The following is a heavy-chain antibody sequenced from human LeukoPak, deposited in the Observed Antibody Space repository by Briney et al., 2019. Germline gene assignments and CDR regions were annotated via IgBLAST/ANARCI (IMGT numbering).Heavy chain of an antibody. CDR2: ISSSSSYI. CDR3: ARLWFGEPDAFDI. Sequence: GGSLRLSCAASGFTFSSYSMNWVRQAPGKGLEWGSSISSSSSYIYYADSVKGRFTISRDNAKNSLYLQMNSLRAEDTAVYYCARLWFGEPDAFDIWGQGTMVTVSS. D-gene: IGHD3-10*01. CDR1: GFTFSSYS. J-gene: IGHJ3*02. V-gene: IGHV3-21*01.